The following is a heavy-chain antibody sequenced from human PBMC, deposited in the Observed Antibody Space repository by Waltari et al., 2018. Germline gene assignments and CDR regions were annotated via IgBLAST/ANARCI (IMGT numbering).Heavy chain of an antibody. CDR3: ARLTTVTNFDY. V-gene: IGHV3-21*01. CDR1: GFTFSTYS. D-gene: IGHD4-17*01. CDR2: ISSSISYI. J-gene: IGHJ4*02. Sequence: EVQLVESGGGLVKPGGSLRLSCAASGFTFSTYSMNWVRQAPGKGLEWVSSISSSISYIYYADSVKGRFTISRDNAKNSLYLQMNSLRAEDTAVYYCARLTTVTNFDYWGQGTLVTVSS.